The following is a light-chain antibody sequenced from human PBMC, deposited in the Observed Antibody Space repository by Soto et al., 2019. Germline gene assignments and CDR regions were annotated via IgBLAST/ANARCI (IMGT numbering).Light chain of an antibody. CDR2: EVT. CDR1: SSDVGGYNF. Sequence: QSALTQPASVSGSPGQSITISCTGTSSDVGGYNFVSWYQQQPGKAPKLMVYEVTNRPSGVSHRFSGSKSGNTASLTISGLQAEDEADYFCSSYTGSDTLIFGGGTKVTVL. CDR3: SSYTGSDTLI. V-gene: IGLV2-14*01. J-gene: IGLJ2*01.